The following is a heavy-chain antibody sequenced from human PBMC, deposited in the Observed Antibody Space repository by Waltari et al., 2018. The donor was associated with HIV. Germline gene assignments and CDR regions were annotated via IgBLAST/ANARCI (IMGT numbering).Heavy chain of an antibody. CDR3: AKEGIAGRPSVPDY. J-gene: IGHJ4*02. CDR1: GFTFSSYA. Sequence: EVQLLESGGGLVQPGGSLRLSCAASGFTFSSYAMSWVRQAPGKGLEWVSVISGSGGSTYYADFVKGRFTISRDNSKNTLYLQRNSLRAEDTAVYYCAKEGIAGRPSVPDYWGQGTLVTVSA. D-gene: IGHD6-6*01. V-gene: IGHV3-23*01. CDR2: ISGSGGST.